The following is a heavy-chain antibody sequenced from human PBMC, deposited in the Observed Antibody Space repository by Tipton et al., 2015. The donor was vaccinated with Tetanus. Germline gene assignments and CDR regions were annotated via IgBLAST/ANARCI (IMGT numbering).Heavy chain of an antibody. D-gene: IGHD5-12*01. J-gene: IGHJ4*02. CDR1: GYTFTGYY. V-gene: IGHV1-8*02. Sequence: QVQLVQSGAEVKKPGASVKVSCKASGYTFTGYYMHWVRQAPGQGLEWMGWMTPKNGDTGYAQNFQGRLTMTRNTSISTAYMELSSLRSEDTAVYYCVRGRGLGAYSFGFEYWGQGALVTVSS. CDR3: VRGRGLGAYSFGFEY. CDR2: MTPKNGDT.